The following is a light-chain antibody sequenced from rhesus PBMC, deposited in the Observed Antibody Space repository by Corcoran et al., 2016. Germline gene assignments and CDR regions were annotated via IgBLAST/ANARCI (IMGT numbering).Light chain of an antibody. J-gene: IGKJ2*01. V-gene: IGKV3-42*01. CDR1: QSVGST. Sequence: ETVMMQSPATLSLSPGERATLSCRASQSVGSTLAWYQQQPGQAPRPLIYNASSRATGIPDRFSGRGSGTEFTLTISRLDPEDVVVYYGQKYNDWPYIFGQGTKVEIQ. CDR3: QKYNDWPYI. CDR2: NAS.